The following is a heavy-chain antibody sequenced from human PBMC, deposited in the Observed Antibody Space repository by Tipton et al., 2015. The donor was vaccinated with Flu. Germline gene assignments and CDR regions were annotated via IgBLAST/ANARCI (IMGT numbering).Heavy chain of an antibody. CDR2: IFHSGNS. Sequence: TLSLTCAVSGDSIRSSNSYWGWIRQPPGKGLEWIGNIFHSGNSYRNPSLKSRVTILVDTSKNQFSLKLSSVTAADTSVYYCARRDYSNYVSGPKKWFDSWGQGALVIVSS. CDR1: GDSIRSSNSY. V-gene: IGHV4-39*07. J-gene: IGHJ5*01. CDR3: ARRDYSNYVSGPKKWFDS. D-gene: IGHD4-11*01.